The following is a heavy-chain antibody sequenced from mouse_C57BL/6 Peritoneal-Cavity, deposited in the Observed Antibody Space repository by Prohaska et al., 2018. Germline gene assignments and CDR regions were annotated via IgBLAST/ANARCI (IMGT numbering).Heavy chain of an antibody. CDR3: SRGGVANYYFDY. CDR2: IWSGGRT. D-gene: IGHD1-1*01. J-gene: IGHJ2*01. V-gene: IGHV2-2*01. Sequence: GKGLEWLGVIWSGGRTDYNAAFISRLSISKDNSKSQVFVKMNSLQADDTVIYYCSRGGVANYYFDYWGQGTTLTVSS.